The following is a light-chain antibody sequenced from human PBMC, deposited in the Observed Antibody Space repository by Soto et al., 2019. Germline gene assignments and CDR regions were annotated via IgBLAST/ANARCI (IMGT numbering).Light chain of an antibody. V-gene: IGKV3-20*01. J-gene: IGKJ1*01. CDR3: QQYGNSVWT. CDR2: GAS. CDR1: QSVSSSY. Sequence: EIVLTQSPGTLSLSAGERATLSCRASQSVSSSYLAWYQQKPGQAPRLLIYGASSRATGIPERFSGSGSGTDFTLTISRLEPEDLEVYYCQQYGNSVWTFGQGTKVDIK.